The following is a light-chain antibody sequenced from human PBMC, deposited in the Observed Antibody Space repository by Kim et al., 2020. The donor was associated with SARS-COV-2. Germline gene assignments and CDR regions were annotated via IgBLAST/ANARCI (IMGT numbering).Light chain of an antibody. CDR3: QQYASLPET. V-gene: IGKV3-20*01. Sequence: ETVLTQSPGTLSLSPGERATLSCRASQSIRSNYLAWYQQKAGQAPRLLIYGASSRATGIADRFSGSGSGTDFTLTISRLEPEDFAVYYCQQYASLPETFGQGTKLEIK. CDR2: GAS. CDR1: QSIRSNY. J-gene: IGKJ2*01.